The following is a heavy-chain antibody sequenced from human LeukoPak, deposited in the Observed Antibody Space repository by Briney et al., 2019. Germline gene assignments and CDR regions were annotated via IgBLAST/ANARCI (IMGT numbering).Heavy chain of an antibody. V-gene: IGHV3-30*18. CDR1: GFTFSSYG. CDR2: ISYDGSNK. D-gene: IGHD3-10*01. CDR3: AKSYYYGSGSYPYNWFDP. Sequence: GGSLRLSCAASGFTFSSYGMHWVRQAPGKGLEWVAVISYDGSNKYYADSVKGRFTISRDNSKNTLYLQMNSLRAEDTAVFYCAKSYYYGSGSYPYNWFDPWGQGTLVTVSS. J-gene: IGHJ5*02.